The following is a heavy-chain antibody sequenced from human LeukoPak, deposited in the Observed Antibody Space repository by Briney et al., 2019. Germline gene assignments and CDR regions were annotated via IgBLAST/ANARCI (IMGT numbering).Heavy chain of an antibody. D-gene: IGHD6-19*01. J-gene: IGHJ4*02. V-gene: IGHV3-21*01. CDR1: GFTFSSYA. Sequence: GGSLTLSCPASGFTFSSYAMNWVRQAPGKGLEWVSSISSGSNYMYYADSVKGRFTISKDNAENSLYLQMNSLRAEDTAVYYCAYSSGWSHFEHWGQGTLVTVSS. CDR3: AYSSGWSHFEH. CDR2: ISSGSNYM.